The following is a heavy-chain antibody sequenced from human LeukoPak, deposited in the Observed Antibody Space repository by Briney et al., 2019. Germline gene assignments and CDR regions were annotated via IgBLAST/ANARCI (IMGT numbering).Heavy chain of an antibody. D-gene: IGHD5-24*01. Sequence: PLETLSLTCAVYGGSFSGYYWSWIRQPPGKGLEWIGEINHSGSTNYNPSLKSRVTISVDTSKNQFSLKLSSVTAADTAVYYCARGDGWLQFSFDYWGQGTLVTVSS. CDR2: INHSGST. CDR1: GGSFSGYY. CDR3: ARGDGWLQFSFDY. J-gene: IGHJ4*02. V-gene: IGHV4-34*01.